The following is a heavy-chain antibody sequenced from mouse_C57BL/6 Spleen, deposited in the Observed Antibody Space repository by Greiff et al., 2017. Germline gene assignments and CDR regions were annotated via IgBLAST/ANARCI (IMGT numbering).Heavy chain of an antibody. CDR1: GFTFSSYA. V-gene: IGHV5-4*01. CDR2: ISDGGSYT. D-gene: IGHD2-1*01. CDR3: ARVRGKGDYFDY. Sequence: EVQLVESGGGLVKPGGSLKLSCAASGFTFSSYAMSWVRQTPEKRLEWVATISDGGSYTYYPDNVKGRFTISRDNAKNNLYLQMSHLKSEDTAMYYCARVRGKGDYFDYWGQGTTLTVSS. J-gene: IGHJ2*01.